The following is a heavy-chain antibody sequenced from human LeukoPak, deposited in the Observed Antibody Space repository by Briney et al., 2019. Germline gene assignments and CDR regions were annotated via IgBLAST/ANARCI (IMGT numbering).Heavy chain of an antibody. CDR1: GGTFNSHI. Sequence: SVKVSCKASGGTFNSHIFSWVRQAPGQGLEWMGRITPILGTTNYAQKFQGRITITADKSTSTAYMELISLRSEDTAVCYCARVTLRGSQYKWFDPWGQGTLVTVSS. D-gene: IGHD1-26*01. V-gene: IGHV1-69*08. J-gene: IGHJ5*02. CDR2: ITPILGTT. CDR3: ARVTLRGSQYKWFDP.